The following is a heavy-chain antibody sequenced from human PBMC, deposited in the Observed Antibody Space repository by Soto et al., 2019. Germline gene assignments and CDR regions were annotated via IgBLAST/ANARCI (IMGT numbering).Heavy chain of an antibody. Sequence: EVQLLESGGGLVQPGGSLRLSCAASGFTFSSYAMNWVRQAPGKGLEWVSVISGSGDSTYYADSVKGRFTISRDNSKNMLYLQMNSLRAEDTAVYYCARRSSGWYFDYWGQGTLVTVSS. V-gene: IGHV3-23*01. J-gene: IGHJ4*02. D-gene: IGHD6-19*01. CDR1: GFTFSSYA. CDR2: ISGSGDST. CDR3: ARRSSGWYFDY.